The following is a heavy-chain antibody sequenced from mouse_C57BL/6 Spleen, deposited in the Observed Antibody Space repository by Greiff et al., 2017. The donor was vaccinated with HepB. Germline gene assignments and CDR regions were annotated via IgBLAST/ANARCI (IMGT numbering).Heavy chain of an antibody. CDR3: ARHEATVDWYFDV. Sequence: EVQVVESGGGLVQPGGSLKLSCAASGFTFSDYYMYWVRQTPEKRLEWVAYISNGGGSTYYPDTVKGRFTISRDNAKNTLYLQMSRLKSEDTAMYYCARHEATVDWYFDVWGTGTTVTVSS. CDR1: GFTFSDYY. J-gene: IGHJ1*03. D-gene: IGHD1-1*01. V-gene: IGHV5-12*01. CDR2: ISNGGGST.